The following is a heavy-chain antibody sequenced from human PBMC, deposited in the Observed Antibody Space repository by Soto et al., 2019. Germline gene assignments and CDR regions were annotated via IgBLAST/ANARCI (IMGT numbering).Heavy chain of an antibody. D-gene: IGHD1-1*01. V-gene: IGHV3-74*01. CDR2: ILSDGSIT. J-gene: IGHJ3*02. CDR1: GFTFSTYW. CDR3: ARAKGNSGAFDI. Sequence: SLRLSCAASGFTFSTYWMHWVRQAPGKGLVWVSRILSDGSITNYADSVKGRFTISRDNAQNTLSLQMNSLRAGDTAVYYCARAKGNSGAFDIWGQGTMVTVSS.